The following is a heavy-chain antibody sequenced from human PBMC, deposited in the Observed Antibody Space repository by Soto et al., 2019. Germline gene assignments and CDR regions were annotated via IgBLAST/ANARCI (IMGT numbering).Heavy chain of an antibody. J-gene: IGHJ6*02. Sequence: PSETLSLTCTVSGGSISSSSYYWGWIRQPPGKGLEWIGSIYYSGSTYYNPSLKSRVTISVDTSKNQFSLKLSSVTAADTAVYYCARLHYYYYGMDVWGQGTTVTVSS. V-gene: IGHV4-39*01. CDR1: GGSISSSSYY. CDR3: ARLHYYYYGMDV. CDR2: IYYSGST.